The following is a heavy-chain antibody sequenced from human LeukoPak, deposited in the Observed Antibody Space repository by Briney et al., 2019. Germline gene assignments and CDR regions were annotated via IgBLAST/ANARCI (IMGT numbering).Heavy chain of an antibody. J-gene: IGHJ4*02. CDR1: GYTFTSYA. V-gene: IGHV1-3*01. Sequence: GASVKVSCKASGYTFTSYAMHWVRQAPGQRLEWMGWINAGNGNTKYSQKFQGRVTITRDTSASTAYMELSSLRSEDTAVYYCASDNPHYYGSGSYHYWGQGTLVTVSS. D-gene: IGHD3-10*01. CDR2: INAGNGNT. CDR3: ASDNPHYYGSGSYHY.